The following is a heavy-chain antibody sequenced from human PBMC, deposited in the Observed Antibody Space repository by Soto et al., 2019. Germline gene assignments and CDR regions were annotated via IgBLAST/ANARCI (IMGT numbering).Heavy chain of an antibody. J-gene: IGHJ4*02. V-gene: IGHV3-48*03. CDR1: GFFFSGYE. CDR3: AREIVAGGYFDY. CDR2: ISTTDII. D-gene: IGHD2-21*01. Sequence: GGSLRLSCVASGFFFSGYEMNWVRQAPGKGLEWISYISTTDIIHQADSVKGRFTISRDNAKNSLYLQMNSLTAEDTAVYYCAREIVAGGYFDYWGQGTVVTVSS.